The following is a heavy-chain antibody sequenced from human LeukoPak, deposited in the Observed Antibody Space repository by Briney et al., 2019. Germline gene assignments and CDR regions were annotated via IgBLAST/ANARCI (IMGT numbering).Heavy chain of an antibody. D-gene: IGHD6-6*01. V-gene: IGHV5-51*01. CDR1: GYHFTNYW. J-gene: IGHJ4*02. Sequence: GESLKISCKDSGYHFTNYWIGWVRQMPGKGLEWMGIIYPGDSDTRYSPSFQGQVTISADKSISTAYLQWSSLKASDTAMYYCARPRIAARPYYDYWGQGTLVTVSS. CDR2: IYPGDSDT. CDR3: ARPRIAARPYYDY.